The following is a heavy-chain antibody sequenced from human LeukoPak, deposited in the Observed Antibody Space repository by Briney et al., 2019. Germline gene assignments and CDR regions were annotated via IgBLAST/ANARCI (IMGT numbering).Heavy chain of an antibody. D-gene: IGHD1-20*01. CDR2: ISWNSGSI. Sequence: PGGSLRLSCAASGFTFDDYAMHWVRQAPGKGLEWVSGISWNSGSIGYADSVKGRFTISRDNAKNSLYLQMNSLKTEDTAVYYCTSLTGPPYLWGQGTLVTVSS. CDR3: TSLTGPPYL. J-gene: IGHJ5*02. V-gene: IGHV3-9*01. CDR1: GFTFDDYA.